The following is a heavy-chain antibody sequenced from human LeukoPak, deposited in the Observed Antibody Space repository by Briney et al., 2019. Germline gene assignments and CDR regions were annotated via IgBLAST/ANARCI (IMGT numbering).Heavy chain of an antibody. J-gene: IGHJ4*02. CDR1: GFTFSTYA. V-gene: IGHV3-23*01. CDR3: AKDRTTMTNYFDY. D-gene: IGHD3-22*01. Sequence: GGTLRLSCAASGFTFSTYAMSWVRQAPGKGLEWVSAISGSGDNTFYADSVKGRFTISRDNSRNTLYLHMNSLRADDTAIYYCAKDRTTMTNYFDYWGQGTLVTVSS. CDR2: ISGSGDNT.